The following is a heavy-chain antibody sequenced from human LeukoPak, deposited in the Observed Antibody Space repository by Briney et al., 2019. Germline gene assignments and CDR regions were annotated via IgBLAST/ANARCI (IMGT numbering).Heavy chain of an antibody. Sequence: PGGSLRLSCAASGFIVSSNYMSWVRQAPGKGLEWVSVIYSDGSTYYADSVRGRFTISRDNSKNTLYLQMNSLRAEDTAVYYCARDNDSRDPPHFDYWGQGTLVTVSS. CDR1: GFIVSSNY. D-gene: IGHD3-16*01. CDR3: ARDNDSRDPPHFDY. J-gene: IGHJ4*02. V-gene: IGHV3-53*01. CDR2: IYSDGST.